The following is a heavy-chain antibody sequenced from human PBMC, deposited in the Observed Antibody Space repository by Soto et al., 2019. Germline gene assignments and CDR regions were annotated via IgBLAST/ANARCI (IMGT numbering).Heavy chain of an antibody. CDR1: GYTFTSYG. J-gene: IGHJ4*02. Sequence: ASGKVSCKASGYTFTSYGISWVRQAPGQGLEWMGWISAYNGNTNYAQKLQGRVTMTTDTSTSTAYMELRSLRSDDTAVYYCASASPLRFLEWSKWYYFDYWGQGTLVTVSS. CDR2: ISAYNGNT. D-gene: IGHD3-3*01. CDR3: ASASPLRFLEWSKWYYFDY. V-gene: IGHV1-18*01.